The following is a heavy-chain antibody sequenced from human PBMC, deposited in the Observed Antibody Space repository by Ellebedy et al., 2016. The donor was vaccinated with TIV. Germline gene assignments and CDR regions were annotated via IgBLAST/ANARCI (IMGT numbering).Heavy chain of an antibody. D-gene: IGHD3-22*01. CDR3: ARVYDSIDY. J-gene: IGHJ4*02. V-gene: IGHV3-7*01. CDR2: IKQDGSEK. Sequence: GESLKISCAAPGFTFSSYWMSWVRQAPGKGLEWVANIKQDGSEKYYVDSVKGRFTISRDNAKNSLYLQMNSLRAEDTAVYYCARVYDSIDYWGQGTLVTVSS. CDR1: GFTFSSYW.